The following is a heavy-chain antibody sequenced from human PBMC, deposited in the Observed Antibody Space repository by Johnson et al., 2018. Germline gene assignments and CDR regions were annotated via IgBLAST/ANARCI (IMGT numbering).Heavy chain of an antibody. J-gene: IGHJ6*03. V-gene: IGHV3-74*01. CDR3: ARGKYYYMDV. CDR2: INSDGSTT. Sequence: VQLQESGGGLVQPGGSLRLSCAASGFTFSSYWMHWVRQAPGKGLVWVSRINSDGSTTNYADSVKGRFTISRDNAKNTLSLQMNSLRAEDTAVYYCARGKYYYMDVWGKGTTVTVSS. CDR1: GFTFSSYW.